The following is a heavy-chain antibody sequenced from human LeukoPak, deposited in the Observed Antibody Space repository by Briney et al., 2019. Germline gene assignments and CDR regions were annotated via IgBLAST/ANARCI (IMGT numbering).Heavy chain of an antibody. CDR2: VSSSGTT. J-gene: IGHJ4*02. Sequence: PSETLSLTCTVSGGSISSGTYYWTWIRQPAGKGLEWIGRVSSSGTTNYNPYNPSLKSRVTISVDTSKNQFSLKLSSVTAADTAVYYCAANYYDSSGYQGWGQGTLVTVSS. CDR3: AANYYDSSGYQG. V-gene: IGHV4-61*02. D-gene: IGHD3-22*01. CDR1: GGSISSGTYY.